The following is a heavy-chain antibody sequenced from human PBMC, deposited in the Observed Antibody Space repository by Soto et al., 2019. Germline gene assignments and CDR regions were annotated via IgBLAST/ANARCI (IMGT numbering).Heavy chain of an antibody. V-gene: IGHV3-33*01. J-gene: IGHJ6*02. Sequence: QVQLVESGGGVVRPGRSLRLACEGSGFTFNTYGMHWVRQAPGKGLQWVAVIWYDGTNAYYADSVKGRFTISRDNSKDTLYLEMNNLRAEDTAVYYCARVEAPLIHSDHYYYGMDVWGQGTTVTV. CDR1: GFTFNTYG. CDR3: ARVEAPLIHSDHYYYGMDV. CDR2: IWYDGTNA. D-gene: IGHD5-18*01.